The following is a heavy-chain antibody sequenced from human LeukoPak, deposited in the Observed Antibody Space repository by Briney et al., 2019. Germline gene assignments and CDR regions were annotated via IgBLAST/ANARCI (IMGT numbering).Heavy chain of an antibody. V-gene: IGHV4-59*01. Sequence: SETLSLTCTVSGDPISSYYWSWIRQPPGKGLEWIGYIHYSGSTNYNPSLKSRVTISVDTSKNQFPLILSSVTTADTAVYYCAREVVAAAGTVDYWGQGTLVTVSS. CDR3: AREVVAAAGTVDY. D-gene: IGHD6-13*01. CDR1: GDPISSYY. J-gene: IGHJ4*02. CDR2: IHYSGST.